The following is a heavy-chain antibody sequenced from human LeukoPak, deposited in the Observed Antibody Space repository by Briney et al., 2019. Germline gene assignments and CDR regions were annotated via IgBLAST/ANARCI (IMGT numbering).Heavy chain of an antibody. Sequence: GGSLRLSCAASGFTFSGSAMHWVRQASGKGLEWVGRIRSKANSYATAYAASVKGRFTISRDDSKNTLYLQMNSLRAEDTAVYYCAKYFLVHYYDNAAFDIWGQGTMVTVSS. J-gene: IGHJ3*02. D-gene: IGHD3-22*01. V-gene: IGHV3-73*01. CDR1: GFTFSGSA. CDR3: AKYFLVHYYDNAAFDI. CDR2: IRSKANSYAT.